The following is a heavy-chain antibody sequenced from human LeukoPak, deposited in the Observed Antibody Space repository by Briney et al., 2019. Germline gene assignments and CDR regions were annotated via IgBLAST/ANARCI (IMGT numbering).Heavy chain of an antibody. J-gene: IGHJ5*02. CDR3: ARARITMVRGEGFDP. D-gene: IGHD3-10*01. CDR2: IHSSGST. Sequence: SETLSLTCTVSGGSISSSSYYWGWIRQPPGKGLEWIGGIHSSGSTYYNPSLKSRVTISVDTSKNQFSLKLSSVTAADTAVYYCARARITMVRGEGFDPWGQGTLVTVSS. CDR1: GGSISSSSYY. V-gene: IGHV4-39*07.